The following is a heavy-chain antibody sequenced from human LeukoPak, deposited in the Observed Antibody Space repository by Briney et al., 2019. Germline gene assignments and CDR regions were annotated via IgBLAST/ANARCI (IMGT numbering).Heavy chain of an antibody. J-gene: IGHJ4*02. D-gene: IGHD6-19*01. V-gene: IGHV4-39*07. CDR3: ARDRKPPGIAVAGTGFDY. CDR1: GGSISSSSYY. CDR2: IYYSGST. Sequence: PSETLSLTCTVSGGSISSSSYYWGWIRQPPGKGLEWIGSIYYSGSTYYNPSLKSRVTISVDTSKNQFSLKLGSVTAADTAVYYCARDRKPPGIAVAGTGFDYWGQGTLVTVSS.